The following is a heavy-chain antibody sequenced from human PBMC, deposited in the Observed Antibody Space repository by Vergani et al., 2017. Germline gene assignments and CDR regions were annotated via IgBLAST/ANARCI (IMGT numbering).Heavy chain of an antibody. J-gene: IGHJ4*02. V-gene: IGHV4-59*01. CDR3: AGGGQRGYSYGSFDY. Sequence: QVQLQESCPGLVQPSEPLSLTCTVSGGSLSSYYWSWIRQPPGKGLEWIGYIYYSGSTNYNPSLKSRVTISVDTSKNQFSLKLSSVTAADTAVYYCAGGGQRGYSYGSFDYWGQGTLVTVSS. D-gene: IGHD5-18*01. CDR2: IYYSGST. CDR1: GGSLSSYY.